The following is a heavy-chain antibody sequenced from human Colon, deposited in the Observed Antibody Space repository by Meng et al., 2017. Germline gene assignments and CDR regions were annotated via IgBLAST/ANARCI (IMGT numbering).Heavy chain of an antibody. J-gene: IGHJ4*02. CDR1: GGSIKSGGYH. CDR2: MSDSGTT. CDR3: ARDTLYGTDY. Sequence: QVYLHESGPGLVRPSDYLSLVCTVSGGSIKSGGYHWSWVRQHPGKGLEYIGFMSDSGTTDYNPSLRSRVSISEIGSSKNQFSLTLRSVTAADTATYFCARDTLYGTDYWGQGVLVTVSS. V-gene: IGHV4-31*03. D-gene: IGHD4-17*01.